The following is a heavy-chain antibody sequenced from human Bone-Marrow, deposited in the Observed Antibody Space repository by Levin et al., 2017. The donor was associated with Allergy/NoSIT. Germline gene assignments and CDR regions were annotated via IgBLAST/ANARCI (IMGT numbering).Heavy chain of an antibody. V-gene: IGHV3-53*01. CDR1: GFTVNSNY. D-gene: IGHD5-12*01. CDR3: ARVTSRGYSGYDYAFLDF. Sequence: PGGSLRLSCAASGFTVNSNYMTWVRQAPGKGLEWVSVLYSGGGSRYTDSVKGRFTISRDNSRNTLFLQMNSLRVEDTAVYYCARVTSRGYSGYDYAFLDFWGQGTLVAVSS. J-gene: IGHJ4*02. CDR2: LYSGGGS.